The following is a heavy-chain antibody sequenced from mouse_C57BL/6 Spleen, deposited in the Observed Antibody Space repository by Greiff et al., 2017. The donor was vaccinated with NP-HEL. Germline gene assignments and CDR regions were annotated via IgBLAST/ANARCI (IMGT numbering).Heavy chain of an antibody. CDR2: IYPGSGST. CDR1: GYTFTSYW. J-gene: IGHJ4*01. CDR3: ARYCPYIAMDY. D-gene: IGHD1-3*01. V-gene: IGHV1-55*01. Sequence: VQLQQPGAELVMPGASVKLSCKASGYTFTSYWITWVKQRPGQGLEWIGDIYPGSGSTNYNEKFKSKATLTVDTSSSTAYMQLSSLTSEDSAVYYCARYCPYIAMDYWGQGTSVTVSS.